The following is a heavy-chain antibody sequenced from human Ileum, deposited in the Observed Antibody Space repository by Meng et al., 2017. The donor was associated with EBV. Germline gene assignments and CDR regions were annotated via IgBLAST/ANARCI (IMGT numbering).Heavy chain of an antibody. CDR1: GYTFTSYD. J-gene: IGHJ4*02. CDR3: ATGVADFEY. CDR2: MKPNRGTT. Sequence: QAEAVACGAEVQKHWDSVMCSCKAFGYTFTSYDISWVRQGTGQGLEWMGWMKPNRGTTGYAQKCQGRVTMTRNISKSTAYMDLSSLRSEDTAVYYCATGVADFEYWGQGTLVTVSS. V-gene: IGHV1-8*01. D-gene: IGHD6-19*01.